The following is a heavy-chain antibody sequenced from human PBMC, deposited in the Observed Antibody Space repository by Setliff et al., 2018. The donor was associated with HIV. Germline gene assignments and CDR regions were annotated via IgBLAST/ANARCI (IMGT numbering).Heavy chain of an antibody. CDR2: IYPGST. V-gene: IGHV4-39*01. CDR3: ARYTVGSMVDY. D-gene: IGHD5-12*01. J-gene: IGHJ4*02. Sequence: SETLSLTCTVSGGSIISDIFYWGWIRQPPGKGLEWIGSIYPGSTKCNPSLRSRLTISLDSPTNQFSVTLSSVTAADTAMYYCARYTVGSMVDYWGPGTLVTVSS. CDR1: GGSIISDIFY.